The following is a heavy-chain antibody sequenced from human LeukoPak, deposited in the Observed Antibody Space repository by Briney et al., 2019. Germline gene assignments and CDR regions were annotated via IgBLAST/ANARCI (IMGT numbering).Heavy chain of an antibody. J-gene: IGHJ4*02. Sequence: PGGSLRLSCAASGFTFSSYGMHWVRQAPGKGLEWVAVIWYDGSNKYYADSVKGRFTISGDNSKNTLYLQMNSLRAEDTAVYYCATQYYDILTGYYNYFDYWGQGTLVTVSS. D-gene: IGHD3-9*01. V-gene: IGHV3-33*01. CDR2: IWYDGSNK. CDR1: GFTFSSYG. CDR3: ATQYYDILTGYYNYFDY.